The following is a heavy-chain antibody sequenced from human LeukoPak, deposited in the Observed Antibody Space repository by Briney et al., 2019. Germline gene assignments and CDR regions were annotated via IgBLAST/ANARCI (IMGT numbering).Heavy chain of an antibody. V-gene: IGHV3-30-3*01. CDR2: ISYDGSNK. J-gene: IGHJ6*02. D-gene: IGHD3-9*01. CDR1: GFTFSSYA. CDR3: ASPVLRYFDWLLPASDYYGMDV. Sequence: RGSLRLSCAASGFTFSSYAMSWVRQAPGKGLEWVAVISYDGSNKYYADSVKGRFTISRDNSKNTLYLQMNSLRAEDTAVYYCASPVLRYFDWLLPASDYYGMDVWGQGTTVTVSS.